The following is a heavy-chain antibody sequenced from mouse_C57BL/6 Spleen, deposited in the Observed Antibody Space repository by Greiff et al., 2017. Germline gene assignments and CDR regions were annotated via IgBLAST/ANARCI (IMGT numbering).Heavy chain of an antibody. V-gene: IGHV1-52*01. CDR1: GYTFTSYW. Sequence: QVQLKQPGAELVRPGSSVKLSCKASGYTFTSYWMHWVKQRPIQGLEWIGNIDPSDSETHYNQKFKDKATLTVDKSSSTAYMRLSSLTSEDSAVYYCAREYYGSSYSYFDYWGQGTTLTVSS. CDR2: IDPSDSET. CDR3: AREYYGSSYSYFDY. J-gene: IGHJ2*01. D-gene: IGHD1-1*01.